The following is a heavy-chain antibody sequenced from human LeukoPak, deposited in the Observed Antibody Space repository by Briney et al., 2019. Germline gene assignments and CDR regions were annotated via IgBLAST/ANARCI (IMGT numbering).Heavy chain of an antibody. CDR1: GGSISSSSYY. Sequence: SETLSLTCTASGGSISSSSYYWGWIRQPPGKGLEWIGSIYYSGSTYYNPSLKSRVTISVDTSKNQFSLKLSSVTAADTAVYYCARGGSSWYYFDYWGQGTLVTVSS. CDR2: IYYSGST. V-gene: IGHV4-39*07. CDR3: ARGGSSWYYFDY. D-gene: IGHD6-13*01. J-gene: IGHJ4*02.